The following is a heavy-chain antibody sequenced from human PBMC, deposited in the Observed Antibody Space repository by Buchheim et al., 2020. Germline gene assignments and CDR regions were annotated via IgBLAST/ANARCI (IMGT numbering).Heavy chain of an antibody. J-gene: IGHJ5*02. Sequence: QVQLQESGPRLVKPSETLSLTCTVSGGSMSNYYWNWIRQSPGRELEWIGYIYYGGSTNYNTSLKSRVTISIDTSKNQFSLHLSSVTAADTAVYYCARHSMVKAKVWFDPWGQGTL. CDR2: IYYGGST. CDR3: ARHSMVKAKVWFDP. V-gene: IGHV4-59*08. D-gene: IGHD2-8*01. CDR1: GGSMSNYY.